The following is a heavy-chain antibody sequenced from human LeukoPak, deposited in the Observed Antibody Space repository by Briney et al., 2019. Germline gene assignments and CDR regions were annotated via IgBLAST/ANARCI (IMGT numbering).Heavy chain of an antibody. D-gene: IGHD3-22*01. Sequence: RASVKVSCKASGYTFTGYYMHWVRQAPGQGLEWMGWINPNSGGTNYAQKFQGRVTMTRDTSISTAYMELSRLRSDDTAVYYCAREVDYYDSSGYSRNAFDIWGQGTMVTVSS. CDR1: GYTFTGYY. CDR2: INPNSGGT. J-gene: IGHJ3*02. CDR3: AREVDYYDSSGYSRNAFDI. V-gene: IGHV1-2*02.